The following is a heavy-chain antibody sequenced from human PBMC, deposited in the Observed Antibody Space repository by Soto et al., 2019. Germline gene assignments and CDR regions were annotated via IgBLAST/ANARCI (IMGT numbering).Heavy chain of an antibody. CDR3: ARGRTVNFYGMDV. J-gene: IGHJ6*02. CDR1: GYTFTDHY. CDR2: INPHSGDP. Sequence: QVQLVQSGAEVKKPGASVKVSYVASGYTFTDHYIHWVRQAPGQGLEWMGWINPHSGDPIYAQKLQGRVTLTRDTSISTAYMELSRLRSDDTAVYYCARGRTVNFYGMDVWGQGTTVTVSS. V-gene: IGHV1-2*02. D-gene: IGHD4-17*01.